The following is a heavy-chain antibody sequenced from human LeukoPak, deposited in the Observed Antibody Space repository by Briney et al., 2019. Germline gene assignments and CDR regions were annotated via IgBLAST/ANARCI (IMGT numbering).Heavy chain of an antibody. CDR1: GFIFSNYA. J-gene: IGHJ1*01. V-gene: IGHV3-23*01. D-gene: IGHD4-17*01. CDR3: AKGHGDYCPAEYLQH. CDR2: ISGNSDRT. Sequence: GGSLRLSCAGSGFIFSNYAMTWVRQAPGKGLEWVSSISGNSDRTYYADSVKGRFTISRDNSKNTVTLQMNSLRAEDTAVYSCAKGHGDYCPAEYLQHWGQGTLVTVSS.